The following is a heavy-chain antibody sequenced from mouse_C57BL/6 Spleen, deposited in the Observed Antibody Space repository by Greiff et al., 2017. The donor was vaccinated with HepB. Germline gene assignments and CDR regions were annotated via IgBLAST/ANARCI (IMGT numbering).Heavy chain of an antibody. J-gene: IGHJ4*01. D-gene: IGHD1-1*01. V-gene: IGHV3-6*01. Sequence: EVKVEESGPGLVKPSQSLSLTCSVTGYSITSGYYWNWIRQFPGNKLEWMGYISYDGSNNYNPSLKNRISITRDTSKNQFFLKLNSVTTEDTATYYCARADYYGSGMDYWGQGTSVTVSS. CDR1: GYSITSGYY. CDR3: ARADYYGSGMDY. CDR2: ISYDGSN.